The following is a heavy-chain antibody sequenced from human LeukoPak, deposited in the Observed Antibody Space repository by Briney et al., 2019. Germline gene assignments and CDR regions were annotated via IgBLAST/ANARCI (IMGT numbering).Heavy chain of an antibody. J-gene: IGHJ4*02. CDR3: AREGRAGYNLGY. D-gene: IGHD5-24*01. Sequence: SQTLSLTCTVSGGSISSGDYYWSWIRQLPGKGLEWIGYIYYSGSTYYNPSLKSRVTISVDTSKNQFSLKLSSVTAADTAVYYCAREGRAGYNLGYWGQGTLVTVSS. CDR1: GGSISSGDYY. V-gene: IGHV4-31*03. CDR2: IYYSGST.